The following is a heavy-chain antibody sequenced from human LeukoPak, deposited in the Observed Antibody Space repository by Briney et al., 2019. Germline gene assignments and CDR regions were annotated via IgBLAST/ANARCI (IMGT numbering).Heavy chain of an antibody. CDR3: ARGRRGYCSSTSCYTLDY. J-gene: IGHJ4*02. V-gene: IGHV1-2*02. CDR2: INPNSGGT. Sequence: ASVKVSCKASGYTFTGYYMHWVRRAPGQGLEWMGWINPNSGGTNYAQKFQGRVTMTRDTSISTAYMELSRLRSDDTAVYYCARGRRGYCSSTSCYTLDYWGQGTLVTVSS. CDR1: GYTFTGYY. D-gene: IGHD2-2*02.